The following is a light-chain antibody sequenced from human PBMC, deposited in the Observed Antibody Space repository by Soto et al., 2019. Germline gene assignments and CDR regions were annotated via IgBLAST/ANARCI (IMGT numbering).Light chain of an antibody. V-gene: IGKV1-5*01. J-gene: IGKJ4*01. Sequence: IQMPQSPSTLSASVLDTVSTGRRASQSISSWLAWYQQKPGKAPKLLIFDASRLESGVPSRFSGSASGTEFTLTISSLQPDDFATYYCQQYDNYPLTFGGGTKVDIK. CDR3: QQYDNYPLT. CDR1: QSISSW. CDR2: DAS.